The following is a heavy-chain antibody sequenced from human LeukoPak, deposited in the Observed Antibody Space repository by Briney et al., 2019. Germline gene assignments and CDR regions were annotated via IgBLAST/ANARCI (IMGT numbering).Heavy chain of an antibody. CDR3: ARQTGSGLFILP. J-gene: IGHJ4*02. Sequence: GSLRLSCAASGFTFSDYYMSWIRQPPGKGLEWIGEINHSGSTNYNPSLKSRVTISVDTSKNQFSLRLTSVTAADTAVYYCARQTGSGLFILPGGQGTLVTVSS. D-gene: IGHD3/OR15-3a*01. CDR2: INHSGST. V-gene: IGHV4-34*01. CDR1: GFTFSDYY.